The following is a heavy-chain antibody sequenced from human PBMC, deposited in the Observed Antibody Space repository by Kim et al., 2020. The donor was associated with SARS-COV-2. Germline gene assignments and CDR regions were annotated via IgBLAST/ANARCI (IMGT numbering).Heavy chain of an antibody. J-gene: IGHJ3*02. Sequence: SETLSLTCAVYGGSLNNYYWSWVRQPPGKGLEWIGEINHRGTTASYPSLTSRVTLSVRVSENEFSLRLYSVTAADTAVYYCARHLTGDRAFDIWGQGTMVTVSS. CDR3: ARHLTGDRAFDI. V-gene: IGHV4-34*01. CDR2: INHRGTT. D-gene: IGHD7-27*01. CDR1: GGSLNNYY.